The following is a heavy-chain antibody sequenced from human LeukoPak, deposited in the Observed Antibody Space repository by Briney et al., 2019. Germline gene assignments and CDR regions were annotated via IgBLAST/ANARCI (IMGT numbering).Heavy chain of an antibody. J-gene: IGHJ4*02. CDR3: ARRFGL. CDR1: GDSISSGNYY. V-gene: IGHV4-61*02. D-gene: IGHD3-10*01. Sequence: SETLSLTCTVSGDSISSGNYYWNWIRQSTGRGLEWIGLIYSSESAHYNPSFKSRVTISLDTSKNHFSLKLNSVTAADTAVYYCARRFGLWGRGTLVTVSP. CDR2: IYSSESA.